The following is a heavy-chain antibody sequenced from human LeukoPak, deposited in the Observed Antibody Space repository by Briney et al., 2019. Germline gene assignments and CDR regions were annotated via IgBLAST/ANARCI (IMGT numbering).Heavy chain of an antibody. D-gene: IGHD3-22*01. CDR2: ISGSGGST. J-gene: IGHJ4*02. CDR1: GFTFSSYA. CDR3: ASYAHYYDSSGQSDY. Sequence: GGSLRLSCAASGFTFSSYAMSWVRQAPGKGLEWVSAISGSGGSTYYADSVKGRFTISRDNSKNTLYLQMNSLRAEDTAVYYCASYAHYYDSSGQSDYWGQGTLVTVSS. V-gene: IGHV3-23*01.